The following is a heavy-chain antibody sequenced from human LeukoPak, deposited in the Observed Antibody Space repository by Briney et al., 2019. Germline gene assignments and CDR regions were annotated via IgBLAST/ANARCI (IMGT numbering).Heavy chain of an antibody. D-gene: IGHD3-22*01. CDR2: INHSGST. CDR3: ARRPSNYYDSSGYLDY. CDR1: GGSFSGYY. V-gene: IGHV4-34*01. Sequence: PSETLSLTCAVYGGSFSGYYWSWIRQTPGKGLEWIGEINHSGSTNYNPSLKSRVTISVDTSKNQFSLKLSSVTAADTAVYYCARRPSNYYDSSGYLDYWGQGTLVTVSS. J-gene: IGHJ4*02.